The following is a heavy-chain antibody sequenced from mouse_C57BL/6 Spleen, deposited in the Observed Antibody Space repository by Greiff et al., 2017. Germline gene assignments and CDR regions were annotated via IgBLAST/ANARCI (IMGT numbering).Heavy chain of an antibody. Sequence: VQLQQSGSELRSPGSSVKLSCKDFDSEVFPIAYMSWVRQKPGHGFEWIGGILPSIGRTIYGEKFEDKATLDADTLSNTAYLELNSLTSEDTAIDYCARGDYYVSSGGYFDVWGTGTTVTVSS. V-gene: IGHV15-2*01. J-gene: IGHJ1*03. CDR3: ARGDYYVSSGGYFDV. CDR1: DSEVFPIAY. D-gene: IGHD1-1*01. CDR2: ILPSIGRT.